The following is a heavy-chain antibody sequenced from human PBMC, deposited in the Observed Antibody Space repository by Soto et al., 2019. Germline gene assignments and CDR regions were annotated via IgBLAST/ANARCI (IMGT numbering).Heavy chain of an antibody. CDR3: ARDTGDGTFDF. CDR2: INAGYGNT. D-gene: IGHD7-27*01. CDR1: GCTFSSYA. J-gene: IGHJ4*02. Sequence: XSVKVSCTASGCTFSSYAMNLVRQAPGQRLEWMGWINAGYGNTKYSQKFQDRVTISRDTSASTAYMELTSLRSEDTAVYYCARDTGDGTFDFWGQGTLVTVSS. V-gene: IGHV1-3*01.